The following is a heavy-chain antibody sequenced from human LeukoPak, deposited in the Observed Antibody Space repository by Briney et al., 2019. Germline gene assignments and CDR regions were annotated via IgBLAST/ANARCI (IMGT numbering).Heavy chain of an antibody. Sequence: PGGSLRLSCAASGFTFNNYAMSWVRQAPGKGLEWVSAISGSGDSTYYADSVKGRFTISRDNSKNTLYLQMNSLRAEDTAMYYCARRYQLLYHYYYGMDVWGQGTTVTVSS. CDR2: ISGSGDST. J-gene: IGHJ6*02. CDR1: GFTFNNYA. D-gene: IGHD2-2*01. V-gene: IGHV3-23*01. CDR3: ARRYQLLYHYYYGMDV.